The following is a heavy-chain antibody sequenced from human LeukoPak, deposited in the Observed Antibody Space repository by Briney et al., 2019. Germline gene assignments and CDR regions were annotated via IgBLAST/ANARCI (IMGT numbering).Heavy chain of an antibody. V-gene: IGHV4-39*07. Sequence: PSVTLSLTCTVSGGSISSSSYYWGWIRQPPGKGLEWIGSIYYSGSTYYNPSLKSRVTISVDTSKNQFSPKLSSVTAADTAVYYCARDPIKSDVWGQGTTVTVSS. CDR2: IYYSGST. J-gene: IGHJ6*02. CDR3: ARDPIKSDV. CDR1: GGSISSSSYY.